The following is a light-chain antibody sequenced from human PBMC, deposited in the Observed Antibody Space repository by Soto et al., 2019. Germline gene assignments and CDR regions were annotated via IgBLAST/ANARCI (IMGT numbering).Light chain of an antibody. V-gene: IGKV3-20*01. J-gene: IGKJ1*01. CDR3: QQYGSSRT. Sequence: ESVLTQSAGTLSLSPEERATISCRASQSVSSSYLAWYQHKPGQAPRLLIYGASSRATGIPDRFSGSGSGTDFTLTISRLEPEDFAVYYCQQYGSSRTFGPGTKV. CDR2: GAS. CDR1: QSVSSSY.